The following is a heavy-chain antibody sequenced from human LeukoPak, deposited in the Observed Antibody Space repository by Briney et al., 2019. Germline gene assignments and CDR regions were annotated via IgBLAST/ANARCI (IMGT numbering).Heavy chain of an antibody. D-gene: IGHD3-3*01. CDR2: INHSGST. CDR3: ARGYYDFWSGHRYYYYGMDV. Sequence: PSETLSLTCAVYGGSFSGYYWSWIRQPPGKGREWIGEINHSGSTNYNPSLKSRVTISVDTSKDQFSLKLSSVTAADTAVYYCARGYYDFWSGHRYYYYGMDVWGQGTTVTVSS. J-gene: IGHJ6*02. CDR1: GGSFSGYY. V-gene: IGHV4-34*01.